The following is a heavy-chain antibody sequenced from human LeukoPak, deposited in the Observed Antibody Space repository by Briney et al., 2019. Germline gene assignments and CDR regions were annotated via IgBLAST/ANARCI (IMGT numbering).Heavy chain of an antibody. CDR1: GGTCSSYA. CDR3: ASHPSGYGDYEGSFDY. V-gene: IGHV1-69*13. J-gene: IGHJ4*02. Sequence: ASVKVSCKASGGTCSSYAMSWVRQAPGQGLEWMGGIIPIFGTANYAQKFQGRVTITADESTSTAYMELSSLRSEDTAVYYCASHPSGYGDYEGSFDYWGQGTLVTVSS. CDR2: IIPIFGTA. D-gene: IGHD4-17*01.